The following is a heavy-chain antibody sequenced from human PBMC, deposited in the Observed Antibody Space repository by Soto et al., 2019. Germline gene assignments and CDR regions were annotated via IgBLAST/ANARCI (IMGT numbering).Heavy chain of an antibody. CDR1: GYTFSSYG. V-gene: IGHV1-18*01. D-gene: IGHD4-4*01. CDR3: ARAYSSNYYNDYFDY. J-gene: IGHJ4*02. CDR2: SSGHSGVI. Sequence: QLLQSGGEVKEPGASVKVSCRASGYTFSSYGISWVRQAPEQGLEWMGWSSGHSGVIKSAQKFQDRVIMTTDTSTSTGYMELRSLRPDDTAVYYCARAYSSNYYNDYFDYWGQGTLVTVSS.